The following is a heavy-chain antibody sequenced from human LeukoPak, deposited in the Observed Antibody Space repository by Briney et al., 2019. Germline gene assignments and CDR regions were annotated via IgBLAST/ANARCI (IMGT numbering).Heavy chain of an antibody. Sequence: PSETLSLTCTVSGGSISSSSYYWGWIRQPPGKGLEWIGSIYYSGSTYYNPSLKSRATISVDTSKNQFSLKLSSVTAADTAVYYCARQHSLVYYDSSGYADTKPCYFDYWGQGTLVTVSS. CDR3: ARQHSLVYYDSSGYADTKPCYFDY. V-gene: IGHV4-39*01. J-gene: IGHJ4*02. CDR1: GGSISSSSYY. D-gene: IGHD3-22*01. CDR2: IYYSGST.